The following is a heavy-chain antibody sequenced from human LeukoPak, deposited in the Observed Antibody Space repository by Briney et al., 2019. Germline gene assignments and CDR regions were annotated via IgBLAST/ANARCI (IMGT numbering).Heavy chain of an antibody. CDR1: GYSFTTYW. CDR2: INPGDSNT. CDR3: AREEGGYCTSSRCYMYDLDV. J-gene: IGHJ6*02. V-gene: IGHV5-51*01. D-gene: IGHD2-8*01. Sequence: GESLKIPCKGSGYSFTTYWIGWVRQMPGKGLEWMGIINPGDSNTRYSPSFQGQVTISVDKSINTAYLQWSSLKASDTAIYYCAREEGGYCTSSRCYMYDLDVWGQGTTVTVSS.